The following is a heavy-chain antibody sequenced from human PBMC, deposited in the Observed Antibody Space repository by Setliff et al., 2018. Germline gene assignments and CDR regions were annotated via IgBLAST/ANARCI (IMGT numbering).Heavy chain of an antibody. CDR2: VYYSGTA. D-gene: IGHD5-12*01. Sequence: KTSETLSLTCAVSDGSLSTYYWSWIRQPPGKGLEFIGYVYYSGTANYSPSLRSRLTISVDTSKNQSSLKLRSVTAADTAVYYCARGGTFRYFDFWGQGAPVTVSS. V-gene: IGHV4-59*01. J-gene: IGHJ4*02. CDR1: DGSLSTYY. CDR3: ARGGTFRYFDF.